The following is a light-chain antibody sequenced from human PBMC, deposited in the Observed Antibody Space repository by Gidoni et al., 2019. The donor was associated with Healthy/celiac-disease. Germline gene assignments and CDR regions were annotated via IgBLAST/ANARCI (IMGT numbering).Light chain of an antibody. J-gene: IGKJ2*01. Sequence: DIQMIQSPSSLSASVGDRVTITCRASQSISSYLNWYQQKPGKAPKLLIYAASSLQSGVPSRFSCSGSGTDFTLTISSLQPEDFATYYCQQSYSTPGYTFGQGTKLEIK. CDR2: AAS. CDR3: QQSYSTPGYT. V-gene: IGKV1-39*01. CDR1: QSISSY.